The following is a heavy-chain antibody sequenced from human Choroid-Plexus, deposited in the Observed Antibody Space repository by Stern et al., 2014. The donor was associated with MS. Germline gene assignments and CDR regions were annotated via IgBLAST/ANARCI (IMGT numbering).Heavy chain of an antibody. D-gene: IGHD2/OR15-2a*01. CDR1: GFTLGSCA. J-gene: IGHJ5*02. CDR3: AKDRQYLTYFFDH. Sequence: QVQLVQSGGGVVQPGRPLRLSCVASGFTLGSCAMHCVRHAPGPGLEWVAGVSYDGSNKYYADSVKGRFTISRDNSQNTLYMQMSSLRPEDTAVYYCAKDRQYLTYFFDHWGQGSLVTVSS. V-gene: IGHV3-30*18. CDR2: VSYDGSNK.